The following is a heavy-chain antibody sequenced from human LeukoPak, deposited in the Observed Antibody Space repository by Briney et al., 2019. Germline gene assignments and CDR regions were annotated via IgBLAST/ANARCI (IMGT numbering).Heavy chain of an antibody. J-gene: IGHJ5*02. V-gene: IGHV4-34*01. D-gene: IGHD6-13*01. CDR1: GGSFSGYY. CDR3: ARQGARGYSSYWFDP. CDR2: INHSGST. Sequence: SETLSLTCAVYGGSFSGYYWSWIRQPPGKGLEWIGEINHSGSTNYNPSLKSRVTISVDTSKNQFSLKLDSVTAADTAVYYCARQGARGYSSYWFDPWGQGTLVTVSS.